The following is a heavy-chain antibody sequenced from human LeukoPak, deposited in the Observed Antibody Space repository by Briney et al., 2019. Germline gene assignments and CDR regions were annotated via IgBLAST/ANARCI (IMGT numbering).Heavy chain of an antibody. J-gene: IGHJ4*02. V-gene: IGHV3-21*01. CDR3: ARVGYSYGPRAYYFDY. CDR2: ISSSSSYI. D-gene: IGHD5-18*01. Sequence: GGSLRLSCAASGFTFSGYSMNWVRQAPGKGLEWVSSISSSSSYIYYADSVKGRFTISRDNAKNSLYLQMNSLRAEDTAVYYCARVGYSYGPRAYYFDYWGQGTLVTVSS. CDR1: GFTFSGYS.